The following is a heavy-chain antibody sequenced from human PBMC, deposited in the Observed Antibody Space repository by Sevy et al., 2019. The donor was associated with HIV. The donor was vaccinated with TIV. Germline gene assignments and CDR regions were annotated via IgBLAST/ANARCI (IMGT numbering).Heavy chain of an antibody. J-gene: IGHJ4*02. D-gene: IGHD6-19*01. CDR3: AKEWTLLSDWYGEFDY. CDR1: GFTFTNYG. Sequence: GGSLRLSCAASGFTFTNYGMHWVRQAPGRGLEWVSGISNSGANTYYADSVRGRFTVSRDNSKNTVYLQLNSLRAEDTAIYYCAKEWTLLSDWYGEFDYWGQGTLVTVSS. CDR2: ISNSGANT. V-gene: IGHV3-23*01.